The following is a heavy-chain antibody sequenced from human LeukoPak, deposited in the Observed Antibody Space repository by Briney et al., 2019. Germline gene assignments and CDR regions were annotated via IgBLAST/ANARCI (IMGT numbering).Heavy chain of an antibody. V-gene: IGHV4-30-2*01. D-gene: IGHD6-19*01. Sequence: KTSETLSLTCAVSGGSISSGGYSWSWIRQPPGQGLEWIGYIYHSGSTYYNPSLKSRVTISVDRSKNQFSLKLSSVTAADTAVYYCARAGSSGGAFDIWGQGTMVTVSS. CDR2: IYHSGST. J-gene: IGHJ3*02. CDR3: ARAGSSGGAFDI. CDR1: GGSISSGGYS.